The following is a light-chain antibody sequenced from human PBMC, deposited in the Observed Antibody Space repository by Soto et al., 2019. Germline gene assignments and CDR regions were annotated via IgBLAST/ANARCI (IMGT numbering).Light chain of an antibody. CDR1: SSNIGNNY. Sequence: QSVLTQPPSASGTPGQRVTISCSGSSSNIGNNYVYWYLQLPGAAPKLLIYRIDQRPSGVPDRFSGSQSGTSASLAISGLRSEDEAYYHCAAWDDTLSAWVFDGGTQLTVL. CDR2: RID. J-gene: IGLJ3*02. V-gene: IGLV1-47*01. CDR3: AAWDDTLSAWV.